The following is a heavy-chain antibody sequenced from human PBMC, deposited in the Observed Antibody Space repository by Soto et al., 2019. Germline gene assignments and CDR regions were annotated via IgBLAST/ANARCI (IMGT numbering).Heavy chain of an antibody. J-gene: IGHJ6*02. CDR3: VREEGTAAEGPYYYYALDV. Sequence: QVQLVESGGGVVQPGRSLRLSCAASGFTFSRFGIHWVRQAPGKGLEWVAVIWYDGSNKYYADSVKGRFTISRDNSNNMVFLQMNSLRAEDTAMYSCVREEGTAAEGPYYYYALDVWGQGTTVTVSS. V-gene: IGHV3-33*01. CDR1: GFTFSRFG. D-gene: IGHD6-13*01. CDR2: IWYDGSNK.